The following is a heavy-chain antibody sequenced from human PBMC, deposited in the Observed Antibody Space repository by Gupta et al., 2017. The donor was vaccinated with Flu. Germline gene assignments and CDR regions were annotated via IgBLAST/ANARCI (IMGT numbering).Heavy chain of an antibody. CDR2: IGTAGDT. CDR1: GFTFSSYD. D-gene: IGHD2-15*01. CDR3: ARSSGVVGRYWYFDL. J-gene: IGHJ2*01. Sequence: EVQLVESGGGLVQPGGSLRLSCAASGFTFSSYDMHWVRQATGKGLEWVSAIGTAGDTYYPGSVKGRFTISRENAKNSLYLQMNSLRAGDTAVYYCARSSGVVGRYWYFDLWGRGTLVTVSS. V-gene: IGHV3-13*01.